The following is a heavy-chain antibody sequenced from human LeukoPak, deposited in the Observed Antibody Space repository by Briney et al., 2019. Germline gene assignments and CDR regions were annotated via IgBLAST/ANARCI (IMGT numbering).Heavy chain of an antibody. J-gene: IGHJ5*02. CDR2: INHSGST. D-gene: IGHD6-13*01. CDR1: GGSFSGYY. CDR3: ARGPHGYSSSWYRPSYNWFDP. Sequence: SETLSLTCAVYGGSFSGYYWSWIRQPPGKGLEWIGGINHSGSTNYNPSLKSRVTISVDTSKNQFSLKLSSVTAADTAVYYCARGPHGYSSSWYRPSYNWFDPWGQGTLVTVSS. V-gene: IGHV4-34*01.